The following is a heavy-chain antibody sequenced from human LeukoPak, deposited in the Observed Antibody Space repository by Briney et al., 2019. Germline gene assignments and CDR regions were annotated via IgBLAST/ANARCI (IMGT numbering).Heavy chain of an antibody. CDR1: GFTVSSNY. D-gene: IGHD3-10*01. CDR2: IYSGGST. Sequence: SGGSLRLSCAASGFTVSSNYMSWVRQAPGKGLEWVSVIYSGGSTYCADSVKGRFTISRDNSKNTLYLQMNSLRAEDTAVYYCARAPAFPDYYGSGSDRTYYFDYWGQGTLVTVSS. CDR3: ARAPAFPDYYGSGSDRTYYFDY. V-gene: IGHV3-66*01. J-gene: IGHJ4*02.